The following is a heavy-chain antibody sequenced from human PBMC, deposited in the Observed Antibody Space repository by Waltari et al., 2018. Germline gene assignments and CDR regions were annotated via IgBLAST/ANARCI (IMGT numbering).Heavy chain of an antibody. CDR2: INHSGST. CDR1: GGSFSGYY. V-gene: IGHV4-34*01. CDR3: ASTPSYYDILTGYAYYYYGMDV. J-gene: IGHJ6*02. D-gene: IGHD3-9*01. Sequence: QVQLQQWGAGLLKPSETLSLTCAVYGGSFSGYYWSWIRQPPGKGLEWIGEINHSGSTNYNPSLKSRVTISVDTSKNQFSLKLSSVTAADTAVYYCASTPSYYDILTGYAYYYYGMDVWGQGTTVTVSS.